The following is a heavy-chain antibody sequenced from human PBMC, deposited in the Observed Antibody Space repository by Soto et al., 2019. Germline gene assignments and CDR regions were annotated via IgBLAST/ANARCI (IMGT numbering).Heavy chain of an antibody. CDR2: ISLYSDGT. V-gene: IGHV1-18*04. Sequence: ASVKVSCKASGYTFTSYGISWVRQAPGQPLEWLGWISLYSDGTNYAQKFQGRVFMTTDTSTTTAYMELRSLRSDDTAVYYCARVVPGAEAWFGPWGQGTLVTVSS. J-gene: IGHJ5*02. CDR3: ARVVPGAEAWFGP. CDR1: GYTFTSYG. D-gene: IGHD2-2*01.